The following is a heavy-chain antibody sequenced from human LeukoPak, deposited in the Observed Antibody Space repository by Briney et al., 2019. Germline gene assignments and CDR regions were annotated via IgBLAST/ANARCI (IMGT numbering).Heavy chain of an antibody. Sequence: PGGSLRLSCSASGFTFSSYGMNWVRQAPGMGLDWVAVIWYDGSDKYYADSVKGRFTISRDNSKNTVSLQMNSLRAEDTAVYYCARNGGNPSRKNAFDIWGQGTMVTVSS. CDR2: IWYDGSDK. D-gene: IGHD4-23*01. CDR3: ARNGGNPSRKNAFDI. CDR1: GFTFSSYG. J-gene: IGHJ3*02. V-gene: IGHV3-33*01.